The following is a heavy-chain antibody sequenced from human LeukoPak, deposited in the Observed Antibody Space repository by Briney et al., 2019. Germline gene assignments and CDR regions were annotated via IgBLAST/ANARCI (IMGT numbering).Heavy chain of an antibody. CDR3: ARDQCYNPPPGFDY. CDR1: GYSFTSYG. Sequence: ASVKVSCKAPGYSFTSYGISWVRQALRQGLEWMGWISAYNGNTNYAQKLQGRVTMTTDTSTSTAYMELRSLRSDDTAVHYCARDQCYNPPPGFDYWGQGTLVTVSS. D-gene: IGHD5-24*01. J-gene: IGHJ4*02. CDR2: ISAYNGNT. V-gene: IGHV1-18*01.